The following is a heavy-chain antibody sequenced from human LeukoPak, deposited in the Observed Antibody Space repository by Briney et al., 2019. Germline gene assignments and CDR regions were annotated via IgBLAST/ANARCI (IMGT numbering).Heavy chain of an antibody. D-gene: IGHD6-19*01. V-gene: IGHV3-21*01. CDR2: ISSSSSYI. CDR1: GFTFSSYS. Sequence: PGGSLRLSCAASGFTFSSYSMNWVRQAPGEGLEWVSSISSSSSYIYYADSVKGRFTISRDNAKNSLYLQMNSLRAEDTAVYYCARGSSGWRPFDYWGQGTLVTVSS. J-gene: IGHJ4*02. CDR3: ARGSSGWRPFDY.